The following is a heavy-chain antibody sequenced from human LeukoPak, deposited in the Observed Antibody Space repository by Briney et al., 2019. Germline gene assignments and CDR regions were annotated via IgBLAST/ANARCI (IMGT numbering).Heavy chain of an antibody. CDR3: AKVISSGYYYDS. V-gene: IGHV3-23*01. D-gene: IGHD3-22*01. CDR1: GFTFSNYG. J-gene: IGHJ4*02. Sequence: GRSLRLSCAASGFTFSNYGMNWVRQAPGKGLFWVSAITGGGDSTYYSDSVKDRFAISRDNSKNTLFLQMNSLRAEDTALYYCAKVISSGYYYDSWGQGTLVTVSA. CDR2: ITGGGDST.